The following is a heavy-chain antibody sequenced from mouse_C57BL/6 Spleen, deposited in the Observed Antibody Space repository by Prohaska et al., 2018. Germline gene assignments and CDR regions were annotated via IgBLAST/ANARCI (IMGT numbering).Heavy chain of an antibody. V-gene: IGHV1-72*01. J-gene: IGHJ4*01. CDR3: ARAYYGNYGDYAMDY. CDR1: GYTFTSYW. D-gene: IGHD2-10*01. Sequence: QAQLQQPGAELVKPGASVKLSCKASGYTFTSYWMHWVKQRPGRGLEWIGRIDPNSGGTKYNYKFKSGATLTVDRPSSTAYMQLSSLTSEDSAVYYCARAYYGNYGDYAMDYWGQGTSVTVSS. CDR2: IDPNSGGT.